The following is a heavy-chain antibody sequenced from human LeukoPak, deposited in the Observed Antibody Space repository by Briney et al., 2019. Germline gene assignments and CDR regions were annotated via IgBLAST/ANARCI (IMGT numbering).Heavy chain of an antibody. D-gene: IGHD3-10*01. CDR1: GFSLSTGGMC. J-gene: IGHJ4*02. Sequence: SGPTLVNPTQTLTLTCTFSGFSLSTGGMCVSWIRQPPGKALEWLALIDWDDDKYYSTSLKTRLTISKDTSKNQVVLTMTNMDPVDTATYYCARTPRYYYGSGSYSPVADYWGQGTLVTVSS. V-gene: IGHV2-70*01. CDR2: IDWDDDK. CDR3: ARTPRYYYGSGSYSPVADY.